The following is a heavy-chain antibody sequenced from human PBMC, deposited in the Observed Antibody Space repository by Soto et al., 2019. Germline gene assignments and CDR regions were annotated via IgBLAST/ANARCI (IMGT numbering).Heavy chain of an antibody. CDR1: GFSLTSRPVG. Sequence: QITLEESGPTRVKPTQTLTLTCTFSGFSLTSRPVGVGWLRQPPGKALERLAIIYWDDDKRYSPSLRNRLTTTKDTARNPVVLTMSNMDPVDTATYYCAHRTDIDGSWNGGSFGFWGQGALVTVSS. CDR3: AHRTDIDGSWNGGSFGF. V-gene: IGHV2-5*02. D-gene: IGHD1-1*01. J-gene: IGHJ4*02. CDR2: IYWDDDK.